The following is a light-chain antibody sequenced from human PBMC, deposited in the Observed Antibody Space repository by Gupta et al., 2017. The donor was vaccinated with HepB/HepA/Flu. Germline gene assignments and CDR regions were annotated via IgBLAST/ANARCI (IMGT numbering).Light chain of an antibody. CDR1: QSFSSTF. J-gene: IGKJ4*01. Sequence: ELVLTQSPGPLSLSPGESATLSCRASQSFSSTFLAWYQQKAGQAPRLLIYGTSSRATGIPDRFSGSGSGTDFTLTISRLEPEDFAVYYCQQYGGSPLTFGGGTKVEIK. CDR2: GTS. CDR3: QQYGGSPLT. V-gene: IGKV3-20*01.